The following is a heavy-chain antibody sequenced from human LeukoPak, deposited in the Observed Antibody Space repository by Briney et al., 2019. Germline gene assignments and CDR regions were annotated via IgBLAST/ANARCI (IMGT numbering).Heavy chain of an antibody. Sequence: GESLKISCPGSGYTFTNYWIGWVRQMPGKGLEWMGIIYPADSDTKYRPSFQGQVTVSADKSITTAYLQWSSLEASDTAIYYCARGNYASGNYYNVAFDYWGQGTLVTVSS. D-gene: IGHD3-10*01. V-gene: IGHV5-51*01. CDR2: IYPADSDT. J-gene: IGHJ4*02. CDR3: ARGNYASGNYYNVAFDY. CDR1: GYTFTNYW.